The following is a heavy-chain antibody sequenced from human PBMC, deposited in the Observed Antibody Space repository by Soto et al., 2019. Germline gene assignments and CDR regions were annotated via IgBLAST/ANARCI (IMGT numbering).Heavy chain of an antibody. V-gene: IGHV3-23*01. CDR2: IIDIGGST. CDR3: AKGRSYYYYYGVDV. J-gene: IGHJ6*02. Sequence: PGGSLRLSCAASGFTFSSCAMGWVRQAPGKGLEWVLDIIDIGGSTYYADSVKGRFTISRDNSKSTLYLQMNSLRAEDTALYYCAKGRSYYYYYGVDVWGQGTTVTVSS. CDR1: GFTFSSCA.